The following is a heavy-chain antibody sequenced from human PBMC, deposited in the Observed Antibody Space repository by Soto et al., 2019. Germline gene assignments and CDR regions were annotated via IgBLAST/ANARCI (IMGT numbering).Heavy chain of an antibody. Sequence: GGSLRLSCAASGFTFSNAWMSWVRQAPGKGLEWVGRIKSKTDGGTTDYAAPVNGRFTISRDDSKNTLYLQMNSLKTEDTAVYYCTTDTDDSVWGSYSPPVDYWGQGTLVTVS. CDR3: TTDTDDSVWGSYSPPVDY. V-gene: IGHV3-15*01. CDR2: IKSKTDGGTT. D-gene: IGHD3-16*01. CDR1: GFTFSNAW. J-gene: IGHJ4*02.